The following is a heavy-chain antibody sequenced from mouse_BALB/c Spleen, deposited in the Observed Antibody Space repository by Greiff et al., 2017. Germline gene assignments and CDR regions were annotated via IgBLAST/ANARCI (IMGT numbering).Heavy chain of an antibody. CDR1: GFTFSSYG. Sequence: EVHLVESGGGLVQPGGSLKLSCAASGFTFSSYGMSWVRQTPDKRLELVATINSNGGSTYYPDSVKGRFTISRDNAKNTLYLQMSSLKSEDTAMYYCARVYYRYDPYYFDYWGQGTTLTVSS. J-gene: IGHJ2*01. CDR2: INSNGGST. D-gene: IGHD2-14*01. CDR3: ARVYYRYDPYYFDY. V-gene: IGHV5-6-3*01.